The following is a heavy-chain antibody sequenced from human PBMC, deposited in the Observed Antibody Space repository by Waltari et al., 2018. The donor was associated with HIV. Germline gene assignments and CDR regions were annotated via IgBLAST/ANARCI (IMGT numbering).Heavy chain of an antibody. V-gene: IGHV5-51*01. CDR2: IYLGDSNT. J-gene: IGHJ4*02. CDR3: AKKMAVAGGGLDY. CDR1: GYSFNDYW. D-gene: IGHD6-19*01. Sequence: EVQLVQSGTEVKRPGDSLKISCQGSGYSFNDYWIGWVRQMPGKGLEWMGVIYLGDSNTKYRPSFQGQVTISVDKSMSTGYLSWSSLQAADTAIYYCAKKMAVAGGGLDYWGQGTLVTVSS.